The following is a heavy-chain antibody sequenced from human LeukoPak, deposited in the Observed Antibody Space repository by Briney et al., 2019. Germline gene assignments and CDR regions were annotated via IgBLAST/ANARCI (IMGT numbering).Heavy chain of an antibody. J-gene: IGHJ4*02. Sequence: GGSLRLSCAASRFTFSSYAMNWVRQAPGKGLEWVSAISGSGGSTYYADSAKGRFTISRDNSKNTLHLQMNSLRAEDTAVYYCAKAGGSSWYFDYWGQGTLVTVSS. CDR3: AKAGGSSWYFDY. V-gene: IGHV3-23*01. CDR1: RFTFSSYA. CDR2: ISGSGGST. D-gene: IGHD6-13*01.